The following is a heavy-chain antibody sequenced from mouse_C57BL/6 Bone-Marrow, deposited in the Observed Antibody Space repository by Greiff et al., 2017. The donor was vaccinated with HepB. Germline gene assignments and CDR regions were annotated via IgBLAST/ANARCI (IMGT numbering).Heavy chain of an antibody. V-gene: IGHV1-4*01. Sequence: QVQLKESGAELARPGASVKMSCKASGYSFTSYTMHWVKQRPGQGLEWIGYINPSSGYTKYNQKFKDKATLTADKSSSTAYMQLSSLTSEDSAVYYCARCEGRGYDGYFDVWGTGTTVTVSS. CDR1: GYSFTSYT. D-gene: IGHD2-2*01. CDR3: ARCEGRGYDGYFDV. CDR2: INPSSGYT. J-gene: IGHJ1*03.